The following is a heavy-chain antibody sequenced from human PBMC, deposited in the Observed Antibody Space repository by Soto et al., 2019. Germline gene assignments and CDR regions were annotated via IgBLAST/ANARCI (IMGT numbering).Heavy chain of an antibody. Sequence: EVQLLESGGGLVQPGGSLRLSWAASGFTFSSYAMSWVRQAPGKGREWVSVISGSGDSTYYADSVRGRFTISRDNSKNTLYLQMNSLRAEDTAVHYCAKDRDGAAAGPTKFYGMDVWGQGTTVTVSS. CDR2: ISGSGDST. J-gene: IGHJ6*02. CDR3: AKDRDGAAAGPTKFYGMDV. V-gene: IGHV3-23*01. D-gene: IGHD6-13*01. CDR1: GFTFSSYA.